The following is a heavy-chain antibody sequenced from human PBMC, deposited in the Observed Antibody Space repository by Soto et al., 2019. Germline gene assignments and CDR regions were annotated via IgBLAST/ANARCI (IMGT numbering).Heavy chain of an antibody. CDR2: VYYNENT. Sequence: PSETLSLTCSVSGGSISSFTYYWGWIRQPPGKGLEWIGTVYYNENTYYNPSLKSRVTITVDTAKNQFSLNLRSVTAADTAMYFWARRERYYVPRVRSAPWGRGTLVTVSS. CDR1: GGSISSFTYY. J-gene: IGHJ5*02. V-gene: IGHV4-39*01. D-gene: IGHD3-9*01. CDR3: ARRERYYVPRVRSAP.